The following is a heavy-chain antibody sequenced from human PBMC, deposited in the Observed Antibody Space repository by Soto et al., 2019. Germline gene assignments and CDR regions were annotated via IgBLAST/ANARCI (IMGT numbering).Heavy chain of an antibody. CDR1: GGSISSSSYY. Sequence: SETLSLTCTVSGGSISSSSYYWGWIRQPPGKGLEWIGGIYYSGSTYYNPSLKSRVTISVDTSKNQFSLKLSSVTAADTAVYYCARGILAGPFDYWGQGTLVTVSS. J-gene: IGHJ4*02. V-gene: IGHV4-39*01. CDR3: ARGILAGPFDY. D-gene: IGHD3-3*02. CDR2: IYYSGST.